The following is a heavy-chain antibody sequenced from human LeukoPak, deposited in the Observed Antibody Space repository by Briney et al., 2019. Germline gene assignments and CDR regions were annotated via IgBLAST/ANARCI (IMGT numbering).Heavy chain of an antibody. CDR1: GYTFTSYD. J-gene: IGHJ6*03. CDR3: ARGGVPAAIHYYYYYMDV. CDR2: MNPNSGNT. D-gene: IGHD2-2*01. Sequence: AASVKVSCKASGYTFTSYDINWVRQATGQGLEWMGWMNPNSGNTGYALKFQGRVTITRNTSISTAYMELSSLRSEDTAVYYCARGGVPAAIHYYYYYMDVWGKGTTVTVSS. V-gene: IGHV1-8*03.